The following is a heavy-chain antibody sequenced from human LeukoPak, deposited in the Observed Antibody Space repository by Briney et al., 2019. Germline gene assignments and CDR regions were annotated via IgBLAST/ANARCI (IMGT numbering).Heavy chain of an antibody. CDR1: EFTFSSYN. Sequence: PGGSLRLSCAASEFTFSSYNMNWVRQAPGKGPEWVSSLSRSSSYLYYAVSVKGRFTISRDNAKNSLYLQMNSLRAEDTAVYYCAREGDFGGIPGYYYGLDVWGQGTTVTVSS. J-gene: IGHJ6*02. CDR2: LSRSSSYL. D-gene: IGHD4-23*01. CDR3: AREGDFGGIPGYYYGLDV. V-gene: IGHV3-21*01.